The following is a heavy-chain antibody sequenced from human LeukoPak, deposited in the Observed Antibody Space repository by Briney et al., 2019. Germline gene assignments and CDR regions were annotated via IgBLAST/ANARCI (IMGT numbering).Heavy chain of an antibody. CDR2: ISSSSSYT. V-gene: IGHV3-11*05. CDR1: GFTFSDYY. D-gene: IGHD3-22*01. CDR3: ARDDSSLAGAFDI. Sequence: GGSLRLSCAASGFTFSDYYMSWIRQAPGKRLEWVSYISSSSSYTNYADSVKGRFTISRDNAKNSLYLQMNSLRADDTAVYYCARDDSSLAGAFDIWGQGTMVTVSS. J-gene: IGHJ3*02.